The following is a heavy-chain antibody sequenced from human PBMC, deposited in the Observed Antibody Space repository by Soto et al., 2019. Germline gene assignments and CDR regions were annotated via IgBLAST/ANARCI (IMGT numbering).Heavy chain of an antibody. V-gene: IGHV2-5*01. J-gene: IGHJ4*02. Sequence: QITLKESGPTLVKPTQTLTLTCTFSGFSLSTNGVGVGWIRQAPGKALEWLALIYWNDDKRYSSSLKCRLTIAKDTSKNPVVLNMTNMDPVDTATYFCARRPRYSNYVDYWGKGTLVTVSS. CDR2: IYWNDDK. CDR1: GFSLSTNGVG. D-gene: IGHD4-4*01. CDR3: ARRPRYSNYVDY.